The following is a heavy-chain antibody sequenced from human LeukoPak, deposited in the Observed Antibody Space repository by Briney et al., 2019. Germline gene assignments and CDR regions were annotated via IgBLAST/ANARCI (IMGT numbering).Heavy chain of an antibody. Sequence: GGSLRLSCAASGLTFSSYSMNWVRQAPGKGLEWVSSISSSSSYIYYADSVKGRFTISRDNAKNSLYLQMNSLRAEDTAVYYCARDSIDCSSTSCFGFWFDPWGQGTLVTVSS. V-gene: IGHV3-21*01. CDR3: ARDSIDCSSTSCFGFWFDP. CDR2: ISSSSSYI. CDR1: GLTFSSYS. J-gene: IGHJ5*02. D-gene: IGHD2-2*01.